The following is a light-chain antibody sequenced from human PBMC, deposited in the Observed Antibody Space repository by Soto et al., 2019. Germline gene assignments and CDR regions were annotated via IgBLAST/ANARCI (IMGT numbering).Light chain of an antibody. CDR1: QNIRTY. CDR3: QQSYSNPFT. Sequence: DIQMTQSPSSLSASVGDRVTITCRASQNIRTYLNWYQQKPGMAPKLMIYTTSSLHSGVPSRFSGSGSGTDFTLTISSLQPEDFATYYCQQSYSNPFTFGQGTTLEIK. V-gene: IGKV1-39*01. CDR2: TTS. J-gene: IGKJ2*01.